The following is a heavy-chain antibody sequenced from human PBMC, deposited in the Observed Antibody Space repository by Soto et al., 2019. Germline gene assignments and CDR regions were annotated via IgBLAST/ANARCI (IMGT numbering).Heavy chain of an antibody. CDR1: GDSFSTYW. D-gene: IGHD1-1*01. CDR2: IYPSDSDT. Sequence: GDSLKISCKGSGDSFSTYWIGWVRQMPGKGLEWMGIIYPSDSDTRYSPSFQGQVTISADKSISTAYLQWSSLKASDTAMYYCATCDMTTIHFHYWGQGTLVTVSS. CDR3: ATCDMTTIHFHY. V-gene: IGHV5-51*01. J-gene: IGHJ4*02.